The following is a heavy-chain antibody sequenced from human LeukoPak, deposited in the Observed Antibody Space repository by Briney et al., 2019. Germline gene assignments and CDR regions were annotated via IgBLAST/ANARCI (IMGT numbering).Heavy chain of an antibody. J-gene: IGHJ6*03. CDR3: AREGSSSWYYYYYMDV. Sequence: ASVKVSRKASGYTFTGYYMHWVRQAPGQGLEWMGWINPNSGGTNYAQKFQGRVTMTRDTSISTAYMELSRLRSDDTAVYYCAREGSSSWYYYYYMDVWGKGTTVTVSS. CDR2: INPNSGGT. CDR1: GYTFTGYY. D-gene: IGHD6-13*01. V-gene: IGHV1-2*02.